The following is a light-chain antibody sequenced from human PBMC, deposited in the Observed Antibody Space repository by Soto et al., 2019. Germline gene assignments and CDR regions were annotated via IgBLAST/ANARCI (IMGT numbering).Light chain of an antibody. CDR1: QSVSNNY. J-gene: IGKJ4*01. CDR3: QQRSNWLT. CDR2: DAS. Sequence: EIVLTQSPGTLSLSPGERATLSCRASQSVSNNYLAWYQQKPGQAPRLLIYDASNRATGIPARFSGSGSGTDFTLTISSLEPEDFAVYYCQQRSNWLTFGGGTKV. V-gene: IGKV3-11*01.